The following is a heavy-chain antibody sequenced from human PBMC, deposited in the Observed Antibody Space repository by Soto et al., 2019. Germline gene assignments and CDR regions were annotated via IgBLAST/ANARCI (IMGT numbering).Heavy chain of an antibody. CDR2: IKQDGSEK. J-gene: IGHJ6*02. D-gene: IGHD1-26*01. CDR1: GFTFSSYW. Sequence: PGGSLRLSCAASGFTFSSYWMSWVRQAPGKGLEWVANIKQDGSEKYYVDPVKGRFTISRDNAKNSLYLQMNSLRAEDTAVYYCARDFVVGGPTINYYYGMDVWGQGTTVTVSS. CDR3: ARDFVVGGPTINYYYGMDV. V-gene: IGHV3-7*01.